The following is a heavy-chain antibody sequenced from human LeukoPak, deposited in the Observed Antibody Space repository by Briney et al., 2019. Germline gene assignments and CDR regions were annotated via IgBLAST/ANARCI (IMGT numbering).Heavy chain of an antibody. CDR3: AKRPSYYYDSSALSYYFDY. V-gene: IGHV3-23*01. J-gene: IGHJ4*02. Sequence: GASLRLSCAAPGFTFSSYAMSWVRQAPGKGLEWVSAISGSGGSTYYADSVKGRFTISRDNSKNTLYLQMNSLRAEDTAVYYCAKRPSYYYDSSALSYYFDYWGKGTLVTVSS. CDR1: GFTFSSYA. D-gene: IGHD3-22*01. CDR2: ISGSGGST.